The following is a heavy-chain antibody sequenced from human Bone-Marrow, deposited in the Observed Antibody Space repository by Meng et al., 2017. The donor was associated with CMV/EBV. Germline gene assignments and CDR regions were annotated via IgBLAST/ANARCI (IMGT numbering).Heavy chain of an antibody. CDR3: AKDISSSGWGCIDY. J-gene: IGHJ4*02. Sequence: GESLKISCAASGFTFSSYGMHWVRQAPGKGLEWVAVIWYDGSNKYYADSVKGRFTISRDNYKNTLYLPMNSLRAEDTAVYYCAKDISSSGWGCIDYWGQGTLVTVSS. D-gene: IGHD6-19*01. CDR2: IWYDGSNK. V-gene: IGHV3-33*06. CDR1: GFTFSSYG.